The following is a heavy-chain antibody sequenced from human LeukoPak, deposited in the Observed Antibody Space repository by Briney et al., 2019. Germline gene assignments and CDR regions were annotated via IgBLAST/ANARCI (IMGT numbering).Heavy chain of an antibody. CDR2: IIPIFGTA. CDR3: ARADYYGSGSYYRYYYYYYMDV. J-gene: IGHJ6*03. Sequence: GASVKVSCKASGGTFSSYAISWVRQAPGQGLEWMGGIIPIFGTANYAQKFQGRVTITADESTSTAYMELSSLRSEDTAVYYCARADYYGSGSYYRYYYYYYMDVWGKGTTVTISS. D-gene: IGHD3-10*01. CDR1: GGTFSSYA. V-gene: IGHV1-69*13.